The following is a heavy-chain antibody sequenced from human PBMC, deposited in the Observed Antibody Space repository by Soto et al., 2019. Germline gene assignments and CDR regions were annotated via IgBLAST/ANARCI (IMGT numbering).Heavy chain of an antibody. D-gene: IGHD3-10*01. CDR2: ISSSSSYI. V-gene: IGHV3-21*01. CDR1: GFTFSSYS. CDR3: ARAMVRGVIINGYYYGMDV. J-gene: IGHJ6*02. Sequence: PGESLRLACAASGFTFSSYSMNWVRQAPGKGLEWVSSISSSSSYIYYADSVKGRFTISRDNAKNSLYLQMNSLRAEDTAVYYCARAMVRGVIINGYYYGMDVWGQGTTVTVSS.